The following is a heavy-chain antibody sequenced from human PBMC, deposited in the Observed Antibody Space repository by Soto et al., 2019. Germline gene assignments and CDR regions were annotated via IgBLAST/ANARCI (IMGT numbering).Heavy chain of an antibody. Sequence: GGSLRLSCAASGFTFSSYGMHWVRQAPGKGLEWVAVIWYDGSNKYYADSVKGRFTISRDNSKNTLYLQMNSLRAEDTAVYYCARDRAYYGDYDAFDIWGQGTMVTVSS. CDR1: GFTFSSYG. J-gene: IGHJ3*02. CDR3: ARDRAYYGDYDAFDI. D-gene: IGHD4-17*01. CDR2: IWYDGSNK. V-gene: IGHV3-33*01.